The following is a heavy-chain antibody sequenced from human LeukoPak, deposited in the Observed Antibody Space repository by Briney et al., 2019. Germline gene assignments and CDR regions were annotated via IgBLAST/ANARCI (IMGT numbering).Heavy chain of an antibody. CDR2: INPHSGGT. CDR3: MRSVGSTNWYAY. D-gene: IGHD2-15*01. J-gene: IGHJ5*01. CDR1: GYTFSDYY. V-gene: IGHV1-2*02. Sequence: ASVKVSCKASGYTFSDYYIHWVRQAPGQGLEWMGWINPHSGGTNSAQKFQGRVTMTRDTSISTAYMELNNLRSDDAAVYYCMRSVGSTNWYAYWGQGTHVIASS.